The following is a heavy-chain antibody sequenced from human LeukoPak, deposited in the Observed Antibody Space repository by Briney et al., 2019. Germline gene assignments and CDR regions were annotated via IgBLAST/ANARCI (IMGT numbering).Heavy chain of an antibody. CDR1: GFTFSSRDW. J-gene: IGHJ6*03. CDR2: IKQEGREK. V-gene: IGHV3-7*01. D-gene: IGHD6-13*01. Sequence: GGSLRLSCVASGFTFSSRDWMTWVGQAPGKGREGVANIKQEGREKNYVDSVKGRFTISRDNAKNSVDLQMNSLRVEDTAVYYCARVAAAGTGIFVNFYYSMDIWGKGTTVTISS. CDR3: ARVAAAGTGIFVNFYYSMDI.